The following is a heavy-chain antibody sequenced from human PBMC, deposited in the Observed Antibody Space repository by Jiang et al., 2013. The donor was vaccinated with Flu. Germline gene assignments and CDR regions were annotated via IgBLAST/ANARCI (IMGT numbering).Heavy chain of an antibody. CDR3: ARDRDILGYDFWSGYFAYYFDY. CDR2: ISYDGSNK. Sequence: VQLLESGGGVVQPGRSLRLSCAASGFTFSSYAMHWVRQAPGKGLEWVAVISYDGSNKYYADSVKGRFTISRDNSKNTLYLQMNSLRAEDTAVYYCARDRDILGYDFWSGYFAYYFDYWGQGTLVTVSS. J-gene: IGHJ4*02. D-gene: IGHD3-3*01. V-gene: IGHV3-30*04. CDR1: GFTFSSYA.